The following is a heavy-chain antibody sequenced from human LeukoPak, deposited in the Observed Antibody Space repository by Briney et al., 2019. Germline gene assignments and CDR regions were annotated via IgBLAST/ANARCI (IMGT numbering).Heavy chain of an antibody. D-gene: IGHD1-26*01. CDR3: ARRSLSQYYFDY. V-gene: IGHV1-69*05. CDR2: IIPLFGTA. Sequence: ASVKVSCKTSGGTFSSYAISWVRQAPGQGLEWMGGIIPLFGTANYAQKFQGRVTITTDESTSTAYMELSSLRSEDTAVYYCARRSLSQYYFDYWGQGTLVTVSS. CDR1: GGTFSSYA. J-gene: IGHJ4*02.